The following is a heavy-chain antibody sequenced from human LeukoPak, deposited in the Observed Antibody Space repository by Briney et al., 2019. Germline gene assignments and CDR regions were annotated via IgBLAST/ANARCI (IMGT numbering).Heavy chain of an antibody. Sequence: SEALSLTCAVYGGSFSGYYWSWIRQPPGKGLEWIGEINHSGSTNYNPSLKSQVTISVDTSKNQFSLKLSSVTAADTAVYYCAREAAWYPPYGMDVWGQGTTVTVSS. CDR1: GGSFSGYY. CDR3: AREAAWYPPYGMDV. V-gene: IGHV4-34*01. J-gene: IGHJ6*02. D-gene: IGHD2-15*01. CDR2: INHSGST.